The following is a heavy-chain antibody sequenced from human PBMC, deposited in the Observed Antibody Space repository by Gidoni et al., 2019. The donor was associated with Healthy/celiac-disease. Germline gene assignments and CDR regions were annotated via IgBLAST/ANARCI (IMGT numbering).Heavy chain of an antibody. Sequence: QVQLVESGGGVVHSGRSLRLSCAATGCTFGSYGMHWLRQAPGEGLEWEAVISYDGSNEYYAYSVKRRFTISRDNSKNTLYLQMNSLRAEDTAVYYCAKEGSSWYFDYWGQGTLVTVSS. J-gene: IGHJ4*02. V-gene: IGHV3-30*18. CDR1: GCTFGSYG. CDR3: AKEGSSWYFDY. CDR2: ISYDGSNE. D-gene: IGHD6-13*01.